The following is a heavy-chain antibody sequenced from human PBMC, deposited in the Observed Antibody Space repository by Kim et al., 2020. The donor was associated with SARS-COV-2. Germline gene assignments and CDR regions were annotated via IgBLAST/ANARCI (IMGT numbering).Heavy chain of an antibody. D-gene: IGHD1-1*01. V-gene: IGHV7-4-1*02. CDR3: ARETVFDY. Sequence: TGNPTYAQGFTGRFVFSLDTSVSTAYLQISSLKAEDTAVYYCARETVFDYWGQGTLVTVSS. J-gene: IGHJ4*02. CDR2: TGNP.